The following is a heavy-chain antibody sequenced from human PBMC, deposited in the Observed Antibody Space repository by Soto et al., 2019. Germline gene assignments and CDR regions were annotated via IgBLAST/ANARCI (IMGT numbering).Heavy chain of an antibody. CDR2: ISETSIAI. D-gene: IGHD1-1*01. V-gene: IGHV3-48*02. CDR1: GFTFKTYS. J-gene: IGHJ4*02. Sequence: EVQLVESGGGLVQPGGSLRLSCAASGFTFKTYSMNWVRQAPGKGLEWVSYISETSIAIYYRDSVKGGFTISRDNAKNTLYLQMNSLRDEDTAVYYCATLQLGREEVFDSWGQGTLVTVSS. CDR3: ATLQLGREEVFDS.